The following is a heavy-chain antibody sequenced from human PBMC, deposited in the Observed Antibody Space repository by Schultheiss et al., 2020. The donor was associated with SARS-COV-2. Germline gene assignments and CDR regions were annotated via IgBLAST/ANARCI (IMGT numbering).Heavy chain of an antibody. V-gene: IGHV3-48*03. J-gene: IGHJ4*02. D-gene: IGHD1-26*01. CDR1: GFTFSSYE. Sequence: GGSLRLSCAASGFTFSSYEMNWVRQAPGKGLEWVSYISSSGSNIYYADSVKGRFTISRDNAKNSLYLQMNSLRAEDTAVYYCAKGSSSYSGSYYGEYWGQGTLVTVSS. CDR3: AKGSSSYSGSYYGEY. CDR2: ISSSGSNI.